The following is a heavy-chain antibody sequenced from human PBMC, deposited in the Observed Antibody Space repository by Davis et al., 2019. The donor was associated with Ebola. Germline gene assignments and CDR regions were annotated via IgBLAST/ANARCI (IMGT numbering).Heavy chain of an antibody. CDR3: ARGHMDYFDY. D-gene: IGHD2-21*01. CDR2: ISGSGGST. J-gene: IGHJ4*02. CDR1: GFTFSSYA. Sequence: PGGSLRLSCAASGFTFSSYAMSWVRQAPGKGLEWVSAISGSGGSTYYADSVKGRFTISRDNAKNSLYLQMNSLRAEDTAVYYCARGHMDYFDYWGQGTLVTVSS. V-gene: IGHV3-23*01.